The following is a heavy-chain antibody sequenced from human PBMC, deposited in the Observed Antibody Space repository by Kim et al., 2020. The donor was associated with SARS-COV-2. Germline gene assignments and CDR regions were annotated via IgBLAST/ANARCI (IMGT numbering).Heavy chain of an antibody. CDR1: GGTFSSYA. J-gene: IGHJ5*02. V-gene: IGHV1-69*04. CDR3: ARDLASLRGFRVAAGWFDP. CDR2: IIPILGIA. D-gene: IGHD6-13*01. Sequence: SVKVSCKASGGTFSSYAISWVRQAPGQGLEWMGRIIPILGIANYAQKFQGRVTITADKSTSTAYMELSSLRSEDTAVYYCARDLASLRGFRVAAGWFDPWGQRTLVTVSS.